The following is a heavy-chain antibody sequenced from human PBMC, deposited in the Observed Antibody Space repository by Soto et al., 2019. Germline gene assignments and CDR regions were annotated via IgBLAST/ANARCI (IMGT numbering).Heavy chain of an antibody. J-gene: IGHJ4*02. CDR2: IGIGSSTK. D-gene: IGHD3-22*01. V-gene: IGHV3-48*01. CDR3: ARDSTTMMAN. CDR1: GFTFRNYG. Sequence: GGSLRLSCAASGFTFRNYGMNWVRQAPGKGLEWVSYIGIGSSTKYYADSVKGRFTISRDNAKNSLYLQMNSLRADDTAVYYCARDSTTMMANWGQGTLVTVSS.